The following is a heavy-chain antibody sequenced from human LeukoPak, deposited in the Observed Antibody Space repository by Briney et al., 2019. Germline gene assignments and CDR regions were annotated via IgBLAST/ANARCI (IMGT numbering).Heavy chain of an antibody. D-gene: IGHD4-17*01. CDR1: GYSISNHYY. J-gene: IGHJ2*01. Sequence: PSETLSLTCAVSGYSISNHYYWGWMRQPPGKGLEWIGSYYHTGSSYYNPSLQSRVAISIDTSKNQFSLELASVTAADTAVYYCASVTRSMSRFFDLWGRGTLVIVSS. V-gene: IGHV4-38-2*01. CDR3: ASVTRSMSRFFDL. CDR2: YYHTGSS.